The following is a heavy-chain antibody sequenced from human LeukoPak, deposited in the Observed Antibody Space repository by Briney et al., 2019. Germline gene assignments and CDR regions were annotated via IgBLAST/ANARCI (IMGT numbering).Heavy chain of an antibody. J-gene: IGHJ3*02. CDR1: GGSISSYY. CDR2: IYYSGST. V-gene: IGHV4-59*01. Sequence: SETLSLTCTVSGGSISSYYWSWIRQPPGKGLEWIGYIYYSGSTNYNPSFKSRVTISVDTSKNQFSLKLSSVTAADTAVYYCASGSIAARRGAFDIWGQGTMVTVSS. D-gene: IGHD6-6*01. CDR3: ASGSIAARRGAFDI.